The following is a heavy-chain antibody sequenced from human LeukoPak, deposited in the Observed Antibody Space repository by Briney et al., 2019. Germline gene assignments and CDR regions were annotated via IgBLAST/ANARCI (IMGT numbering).Heavy chain of an antibody. CDR3: AKAGDCSSTSCYRYYYYYMDV. CDR2: ISGSGGST. CDR1: GFTFSSYA. Sequence: GGSLRLSCAASGFTFSSYAMSWVRQAPGKGLEWVSAISGSGGSTYYADSVKGRFTISRDNSKNTLYLQMNSLRAEDTAVYYCAKAGDCSSTSCYRYYYYYMDVWGKGTTVTVSS. D-gene: IGHD2-2*01. J-gene: IGHJ6*03. V-gene: IGHV3-23*01.